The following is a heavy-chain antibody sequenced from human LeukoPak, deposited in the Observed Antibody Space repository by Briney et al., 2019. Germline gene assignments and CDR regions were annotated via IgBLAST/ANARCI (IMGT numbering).Heavy chain of an antibody. V-gene: IGHV3-23*01. D-gene: IGHD3-22*01. CDR2: ISGSGGST. CDR3: AKLPVQYYYDSSSSGAFDI. Sequence: PGGSLRLSCAASGFTLSSYAMSWVRQAPGKGLEWVSAISGSGGSTYYADSVKGRFTISRDNSKNTLYLQMNSLRAEDTAVYYCAKLPVQYYYDSSSSGAFDIWGQGTMVTVSS. CDR1: GFTLSSYA. J-gene: IGHJ3*02.